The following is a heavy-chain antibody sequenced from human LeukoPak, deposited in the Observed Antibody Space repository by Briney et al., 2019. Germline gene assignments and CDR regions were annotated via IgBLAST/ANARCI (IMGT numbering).Heavy chain of an antibody. J-gene: IGHJ5*02. CDR2: IYYSGNT. CDR3: ARHYIATAGNWLGP. Sequence: SETLSLTCTVSSGSISSNSYYGGWLRQPPGKGLEWIGSIYYSGNTYYNPPLKTRVIMSVDTSKNQFSLKLSSVTAADTAVYYCARHYIATAGNWLGPWGQGTLVTVSS. CDR1: SGSISSNSYY. V-gene: IGHV4-39*01. D-gene: IGHD6-13*01.